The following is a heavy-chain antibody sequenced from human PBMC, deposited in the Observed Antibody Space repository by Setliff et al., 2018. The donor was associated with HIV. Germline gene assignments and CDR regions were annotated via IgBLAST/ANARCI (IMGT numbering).Heavy chain of an antibody. CDR2: IETDGSDT. J-gene: IGHJ4*02. Sequence: PGGSLRLSCAASGFIFGSYWMHWVRQTPEKGLEWVARIETDGSDTSYADSVKGRFTISRDNTKKTLYLQMNSLRVEDTAVYYCARAGWYNSDDDPPGPGYWGQGTLVTAPQ. CDR1: GFIFGSYW. D-gene: IGHD1-1*01. CDR3: ARAGWYNSDDDPPGPGY. V-gene: IGHV3-74*01.